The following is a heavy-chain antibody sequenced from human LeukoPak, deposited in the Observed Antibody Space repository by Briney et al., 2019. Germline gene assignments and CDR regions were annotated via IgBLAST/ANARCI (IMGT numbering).Heavy chain of an antibody. J-gene: IGHJ6*03. CDR2: IKQDGSEK. D-gene: IGHD3-3*01. CDR3: ARDAPSYYDFWSGYWNYYYYMDV. Sequence: GGSLRLSCAASGFTFSSYWMSWVRQAPGKGLEWVANIKQDGSEKYYVDSVKGRFTISRDNAKNSLYLQMNSLRAEDTAVYYCARDAPSYYDFWSGYWNYYYYMDVWGKGTTVTVSS. V-gene: IGHV3-7*01. CDR1: GFTFSSYW.